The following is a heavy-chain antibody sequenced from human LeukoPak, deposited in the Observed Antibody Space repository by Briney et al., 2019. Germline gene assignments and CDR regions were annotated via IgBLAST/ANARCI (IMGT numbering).Heavy chain of an antibody. Sequence: GGSLRLSCLASGFTFSSFAMHWVRQAPGKGLEYVSSISSNGGTAYCADTVKGRFTISRDNSKNTLYLLMSSLRAEDTAVYYCVRRYCSGGTCYLDSWGQGTLVTVSS. V-gene: IGHV3-64D*06. D-gene: IGHD2-15*01. CDR2: ISSNGGTA. CDR1: GFTFSSFA. CDR3: VRRYCSGGTCYLDS. J-gene: IGHJ4*02.